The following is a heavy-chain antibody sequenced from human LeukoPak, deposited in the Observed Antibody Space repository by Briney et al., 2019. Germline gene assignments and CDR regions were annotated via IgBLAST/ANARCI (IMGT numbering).Heavy chain of an antibody. V-gene: IGHV1-46*01. CDR2: SNPSGGST. Sequence: ASVKVSCKASGYTFTSYYMRWVRQAPGQGLEWMGISNPSGGSTSYAQKFQGRVTITADESTSTAYMELSSLRSEDTAVYYCARDHYDFWSGYRPYHYMDVWGKGTTVTVSS. CDR3: ARDHYDFWSGYRPYHYMDV. D-gene: IGHD3-3*01. CDR1: GYTFTSYY. J-gene: IGHJ6*03.